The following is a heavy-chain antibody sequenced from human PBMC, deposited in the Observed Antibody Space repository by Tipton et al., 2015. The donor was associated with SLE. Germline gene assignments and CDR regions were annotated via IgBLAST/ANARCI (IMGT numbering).Heavy chain of an antibody. Sequence: TLSLTCTVSGDSISNGDDYWSWLRQPPGKGLEWIGYISYTETTKYNPSLESRVIISVDTSKNQFSLRLSSVTAADTAMYYCAGDSSGSYYDRGGYYQLANRHFDLWGRGILVSVSS. CDR1: GDSISNGDDY. CDR2: ISYTETT. V-gene: IGHV4-61*08. J-gene: IGHJ4*02. CDR3: AGDSSGSYYDRGGYYQLANRHFDL. D-gene: IGHD3-22*01.